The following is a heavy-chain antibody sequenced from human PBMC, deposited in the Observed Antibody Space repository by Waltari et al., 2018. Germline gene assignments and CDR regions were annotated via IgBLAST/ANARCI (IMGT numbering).Heavy chain of an antibody. CDR1: GGSISSYY. D-gene: IGHD3-9*01. CDR2: IYYSGST. V-gene: IGHV4-59*01. J-gene: IGHJ4*02. CDR3: ARGYYYDILTGYYYFDY. Sequence: QVQLQESGPGLVKPSETLSLTCTVSGGSISSYYWSWIRQPPGKGLEWLGYIYYSGSTNCNPSLKSRVTISVDTSKNQFSLKLSSVTAADTAVYYCARGYYYDILTGYYYFDYWGQGTLVTVSS.